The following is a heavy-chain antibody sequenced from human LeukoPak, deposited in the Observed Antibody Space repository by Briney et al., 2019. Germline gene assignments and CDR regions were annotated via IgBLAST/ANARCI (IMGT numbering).Heavy chain of an antibody. J-gene: IGHJ4*02. CDR3: AKDPHYDSSGYYDY. V-gene: IGHV3-48*03. Sequence: GGSLRLSCAASGFTFSSYEMNWVRQAPGKGLEWVSYISSSGSTIYYADSVKGRFTISRDNAKNSLYLQMNSLRAEDTALYYCAKDPHYDSSGYYDYWGQGTLVTVSS. D-gene: IGHD3-22*01. CDR2: ISSSGSTI. CDR1: GFTFSSYE.